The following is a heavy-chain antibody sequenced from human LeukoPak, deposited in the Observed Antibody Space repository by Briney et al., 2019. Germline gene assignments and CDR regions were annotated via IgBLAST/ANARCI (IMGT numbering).Heavy chain of an antibody. CDR3: ANGDTGAVAGTELIDY. Sequence: GGSLRLSCAASGFTFSTYGVSWVRQAPGKGLEWVAVISYDGSNKYYADSVKGRFTISRDNSKNTLYLQMNSLRAEDTAVYYCANGDTGAVAGTELIDYWGQGTLVTVSS. CDR1: GFTFSTYG. J-gene: IGHJ4*02. D-gene: IGHD6-13*01. CDR2: ISYDGSNK. V-gene: IGHV3-30*18.